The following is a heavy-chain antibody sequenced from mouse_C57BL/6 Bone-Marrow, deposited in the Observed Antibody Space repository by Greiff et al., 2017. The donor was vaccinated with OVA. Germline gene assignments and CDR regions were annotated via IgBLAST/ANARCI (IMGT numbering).Heavy chain of an antibody. CDR2: IHPSDSDT. D-gene: IGHD1-1*01. V-gene: IGHV1-74*01. CDR1: GYTFTSYW. Sequence: VQLQQSGAELVKPGASVKVSCKASGYTFTSYWMHWVKQRPGQGLEWIGRIHPSDSDTNYNQKFKGKATLTVDKSSSTAYMQLSSLTSEDSAVYYCAIYYYGSSYEKNYFDYWGQGTTLTVSS. CDR3: AIYYYGSSYEKNYFDY. J-gene: IGHJ2*01.